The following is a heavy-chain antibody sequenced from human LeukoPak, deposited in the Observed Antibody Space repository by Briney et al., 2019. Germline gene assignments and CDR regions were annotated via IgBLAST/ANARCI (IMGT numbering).Heavy chain of an antibody. CDR3: AGREPHGDYGGKIRYYYYMDV. Sequence: SETLSLTCAVYGGSFSVYYWSWIRQPPGKGLEWIGEINHSGNTNSNPSLKSRVTMSVDTSKNQFSLKLSSLTAADTAMYYCAGREPHGDYGGKIRYYYYMDVWGKGTTITISS. V-gene: IGHV4-34*01. J-gene: IGHJ6*03. CDR1: GGSFSVYY. CDR2: INHSGNT. D-gene: IGHD4-23*01.